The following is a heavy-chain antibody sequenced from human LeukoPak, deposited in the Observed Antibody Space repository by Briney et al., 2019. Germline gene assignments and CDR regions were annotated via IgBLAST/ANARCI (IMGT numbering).Heavy chain of an antibody. CDR3: AREIGGYFDY. V-gene: IGHV4-30-4*01. Sequence: SETLSLTCTVSGGSISSGDHYWSWIRQPPGKGLEWIGYIHYTGSTYYNPSLKSRVTISVDTSKNQFSLKLSFVTAADTAVYYCAREIGGYFDYWGQGTLVTVSS. J-gene: IGHJ4*02. CDR2: IHYTGST. CDR1: GGSISSGDHY. D-gene: IGHD3-16*01.